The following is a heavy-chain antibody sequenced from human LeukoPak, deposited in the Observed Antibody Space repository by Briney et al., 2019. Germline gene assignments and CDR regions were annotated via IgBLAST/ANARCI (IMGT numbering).Heavy chain of an antibody. CDR3: ARSWELLPFDY. CDR2: INHSGST. CDR1: GGSFSSYY. V-gene: IGHV4-34*01. J-gene: IGHJ4*02. D-gene: IGHD1-26*01. Sequence: TSETLSLTCAVYGGSFSSYYWSWIRQPPGKWLEWIGEINHSGSTNYNPSLKSRVTISVDTSKNQFSLKLSSVTAADTAVYYCARSWELLPFDYWGQGTLVTVSS.